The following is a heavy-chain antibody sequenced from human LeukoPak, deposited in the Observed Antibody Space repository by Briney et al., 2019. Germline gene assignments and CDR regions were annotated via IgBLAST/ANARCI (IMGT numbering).Heavy chain of an antibody. CDR1: GVSLRPRAAG. D-gene: IGHD1-7*01. CDR2: IYCDDDK. CDR3: EHSRNYPLVASPLEY. J-gene: IGHJ4*02. Sequence: ESGPTLIHPRAARTLTFSFSGVSLRPRAAGVGWDRLRPGQALEWRALIYCDDDKRYIPSLKSRLTITKDTSKNQAVLTITNMDPVDTATDYCEHSRNYPLVASPLEYCGEGTLVTVCS. V-gene: IGHV2-5*02.